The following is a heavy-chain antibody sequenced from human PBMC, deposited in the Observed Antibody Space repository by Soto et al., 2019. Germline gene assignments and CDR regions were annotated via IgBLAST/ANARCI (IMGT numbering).Heavy chain of an antibody. D-gene: IGHD2-21*02. CDR2: IYTSGST. CDR3: ARQPYCSGDCYHAFDI. CDR1: GGSISSYY. V-gene: IGHV4-4*07. Sequence: PSETLSLTCTVSGGSISSYYWSWIRQPAGKGLEWIGRIYTSGSTNYNPSLKSRVTMSVDTSKNQFSLKLSSVTAADTAVYYCARQPYCSGDCYHAFDIWGQGTMVTVSS. J-gene: IGHJ3*02.